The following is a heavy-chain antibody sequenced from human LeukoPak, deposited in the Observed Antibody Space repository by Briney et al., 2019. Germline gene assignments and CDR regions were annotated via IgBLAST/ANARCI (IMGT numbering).Heavy chain of an antibody. Sequence: GESLRLSCAASGFTFSSYSMNWVRQAPGKGLEWVSSISSSSSYIYYADSVKGRFTISRDNAKNSLYLQLNSLRAEDTAVYYCARGYEDYYDRGTFDYWGQGTLVTVSS. J-gene: IGHJ4*02. D-gene: IGHD3-22*01. V-gene: IGHV3-21*01. CDR1: GFTFSSYS. CDR2: ISSSSSYI. CDR3: ARGYEDYYDRGTFDY.